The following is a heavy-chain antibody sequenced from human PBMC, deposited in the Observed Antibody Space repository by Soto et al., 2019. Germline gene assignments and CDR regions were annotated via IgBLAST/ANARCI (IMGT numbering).Heavy chain of an antibody. V-gene: IGHV1-2*02. D-gene: IGHD3-10*01. J-gene: IGHJ4*02. Sequence: ASVKVSCKASGYTFSNYYMHWVRQAPGQGLEWMGRINPNSGGTNYAQRFQGRITMTGDMSISTAYMELSRLTSDDTAVYYCARVLLPKPFDYWGQGTLVTVSS. CDR2: INPNSGGT. CDR3: ARVLLPKPFDY. CDR1: GYTFSNYY.